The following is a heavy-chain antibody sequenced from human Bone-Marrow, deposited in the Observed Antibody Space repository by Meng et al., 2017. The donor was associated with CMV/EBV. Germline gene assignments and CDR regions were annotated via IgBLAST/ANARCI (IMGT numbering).Heavy chain of an antibody. V-gene: IGHV3-48*04. CDR1: GFTFSSYS. Sequence: GGSLRLSCAASGFTFSSYSMNWVRQAPGKGLEWVSYISSSSSTIYYADSVKGRFTISRDNAKNSLYLQMNSLRAEDTAVYYCARGEDVLRYFDWLLNYFDYWGQGTLVTVSS. CDR3: ARGEDVLRYFDWLLNYFDY. CDR2: ISSSSSTI. D-gene: IGHD3-9*01. J-gene: IGHJ4*02.